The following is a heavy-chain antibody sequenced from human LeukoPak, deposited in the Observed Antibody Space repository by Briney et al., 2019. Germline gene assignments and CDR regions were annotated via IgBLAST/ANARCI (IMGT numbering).Heavy chain of an antibody. CDR1: GDSISSSRYY. Sequence: PSETLSLTCTVSGDSISSSRYYWGWIRQPPGKGLEWIGSIYYSGSTYYNTSLKSRVTISVDTSKNQFSLKLSSVIAADTAVYHCARHGTGSSTFFDYWGQGTLVSVSS. CDR3: ARHGTGSSTFFDY. D-gene: IGHD6-6*01. V-gene: IGHV4-39*01. CDR2: IYYSGST. J-gene: IGHJ4*02.